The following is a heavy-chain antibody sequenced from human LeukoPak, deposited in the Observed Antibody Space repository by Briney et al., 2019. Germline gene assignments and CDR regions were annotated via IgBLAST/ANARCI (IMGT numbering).Heavy chain of an antibody. CDR1: GGSFSGYY. Sequence: SEPLSLTCAVYGGSFSGYYWSWIRQPPGKGLEWIGEINHSGSTNYNPSLKSRVTISVDTSKNQFSLKLSSVTAADTAVYYCARGVYSSSWAPSDYWGQGTLVTVSS. D-gene: IGHD6-13*01. CDR2: INHSGST. J-gene: IGHJ4*02. CDR3: ARGVYSSSWAPSDY. V-gene: IGHV4-34*01.